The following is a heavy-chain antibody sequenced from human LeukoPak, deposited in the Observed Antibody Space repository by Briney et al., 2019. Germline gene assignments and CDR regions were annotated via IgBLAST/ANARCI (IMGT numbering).Heavy chain of an antibody. J-gene: IGHJ4*02. CDR3: ARDGKRWLQLYYFDY. V-gene: IGHV3-30-3*01. D-gene: IGHD5-24*01. Sequence: GGSLRLSCAASGFTFSSYAMHWVGQAPGKGLEWVAVISYDGSNKYYADSVKGRFTISRDNSKNTLYLQMNSLRAEDTAVYYCARDGKRWLQLYYFDYWGQGTLVTVSS. CDR2: ISYDGSNK. CDR1: GFTFSSYA.